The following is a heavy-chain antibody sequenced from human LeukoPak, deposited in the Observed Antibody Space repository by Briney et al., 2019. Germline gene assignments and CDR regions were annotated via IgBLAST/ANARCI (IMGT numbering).Heavy chain of an antibody. Sequence: PGGSLRLSCAASGFSFSSYSMNWVRQAPGKGLEWVSYISNSSRTIYYADSVKGRFTISRDNAKNSLYLQMNSLGAEDTAVYYCARLGGSGYSDDGLDIWGQGTMVTVSS. CDR2: ISNSSRTI. V-gene: IGHV3-48*04. CDR3: ARLGGSGYSDDGLDI. CDR1: GFSFSSYS. D-gene: IGHD3-22*01. J-gene: IGHJ3*02.